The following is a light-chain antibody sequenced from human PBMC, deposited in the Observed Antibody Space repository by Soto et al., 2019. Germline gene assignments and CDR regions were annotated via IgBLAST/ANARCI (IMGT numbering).Light chain of an antibody. CDR2: GAS. J-gene: IGKJ5*01. CDR3: QQYNNWPPIT. Sequence: EIVLTQSPATLSVSPGERATLSCRASQSVSSNLAWYQQKPGQAPRLLISGASTRAPGIPARFSGCGSGTDFTLTISSLQSEDFALYYCQQYNNWPPITFGQGTRLDIK. V-gene: IGKV3D-15*01. CDR1: QSVSSN.